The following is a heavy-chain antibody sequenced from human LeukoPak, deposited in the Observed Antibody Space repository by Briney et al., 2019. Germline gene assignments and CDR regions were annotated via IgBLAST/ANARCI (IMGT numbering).Heavy chain of an antibody. Sequence: GGSLRLSCAASGFTFSSYGMHWVRQAPGKGLEWVAVIWYDGSNKYYADSVKGRFTISRGNSKNTLYLQMNSLRAEDTAVYYCAKGLGYCSGDTCYYYFDNWGQGTLVTVSS. CDR1: GFTFSSYG. CDR3: AKGLGYCSGDTCYYYFDN. V-gene: IGHV3-33*06. D-gene: IGHD2-15*01. J-gene: IGHJ4*02. CDR2: IWYDGSNK.